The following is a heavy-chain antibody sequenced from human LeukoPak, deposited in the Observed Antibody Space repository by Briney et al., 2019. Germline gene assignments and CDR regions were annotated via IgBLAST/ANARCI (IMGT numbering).Heavy chain of an antibody. CDR2: INRSGST. Sequence: SETLSLTCAVYGGSFSGYYWSWIRQPPGKGLEWIGKINRSGSTNYNPSLKSRVTISVDTSKNQFSLKLSSVTAADTAVYYCARGHRIVGAKRGGTFDIWGQGTMVTVSS. CDR1: GGSFSGYY. J-gene: IGHJ3*02. D-gene: IGHD1-26*01. V-gene: IGHV4-34*01. CDR3: ARGHRIVGAKRGGTFDI.